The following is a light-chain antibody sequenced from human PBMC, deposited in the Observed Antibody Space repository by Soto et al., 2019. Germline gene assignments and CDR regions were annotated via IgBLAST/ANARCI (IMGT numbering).Light chain of an antibody. CDR2: DAC. V-gene: IGKV1-5*01. CDR1: QSISSW. Sequence: DVQVTGCPSPRSGSVGDGVTITGLASQSISSWLAWDQQKPGKAPKLLIYDACSLERGVPSRCSGMGSGPAFTLTISILQPDDLATYYCQQYNSYFRTFSQGTKVDIK. CDR3: QQYNSYFRT. J-gene: IGKJ1*01.